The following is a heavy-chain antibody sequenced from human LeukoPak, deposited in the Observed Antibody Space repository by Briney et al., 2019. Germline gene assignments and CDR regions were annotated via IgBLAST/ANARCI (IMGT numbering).Heavy chain of an antibody. CDR1: GGSISSNSYY. CDR3: ARRGEEGGETFYYFDY. J-gene: IGHJ4*02. CDR2: IYYSGST. Sequence: PSETLSLTCTVSGGSISSNSYYWGWIRQPPGKGLKWIGSIYYSGSTYYNPSLKSRVTISVDTSRNQFSLKLSSVTAADTAVYYCARRGEEGGETFYYFDYWGQGTLVTVSS. V-gene: IGHV4-39*07. D-gene: IGHD3-16*01.